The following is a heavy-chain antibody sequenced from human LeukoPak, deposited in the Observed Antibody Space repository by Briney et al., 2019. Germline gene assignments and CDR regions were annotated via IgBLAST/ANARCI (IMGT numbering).Heavy chain of an antibody. CDR1: GCTFTDYY. CDR2: IDPDSGGT. Sequence: ASVKVSCKASGCTFTDYYMHWVRQAPGQGLEWMGCIDPDSGGTKYAQKFQGRVTMTRDTSIRTVYMELSSLRSDDTAVHYCAREYYDSSGTKYAFDIWGQGSMVTVSS. J-gene: IGHJ3*02. V-gene: IGHV1-2*02. CDR3: AREYYDSSGTKYAFDI. D-gene: IGHD3-22*01.